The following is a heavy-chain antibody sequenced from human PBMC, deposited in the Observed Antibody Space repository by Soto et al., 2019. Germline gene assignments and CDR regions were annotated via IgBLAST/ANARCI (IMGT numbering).Heavy chain of an antibody. D-gene: IGHD3-10*01. CDR1: GFTFSSYS. CDR3: ARNSEFEDPEVYYYYYGMDV. J-gene: IGHJ6*02. V-gene: IGHV3-21*01. Sequence: SGGSLRLSCAASGFTFSSYSMNWVRQAPGKGLEWVSSISSSSSYIYYADSVKGRFTISRDNAKNSLYLQMNSLRAEDTAVYYCARNSEFEDPEVYYYYYGMDVWGQGTTVTVSS. CDR2: ISSSSSYI.